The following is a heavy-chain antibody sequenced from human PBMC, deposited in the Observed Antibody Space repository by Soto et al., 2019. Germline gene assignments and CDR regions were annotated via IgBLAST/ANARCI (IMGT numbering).Heavy chain of an antibody. J-gene: IGHJ6*02. Sequence: GGSLRLSCAASGFTFSSYAMDWVRQAPGKXLEWVAVISCDGSNKYYADSVKGRFTISRDNSKNTLYLQMNSLRAEDTAVYYCARDKVRIAAAGTSLNYYYYGMDVWGQGTTVTVSS. V-gene: IGHV3-30-3*01. D-gene: IGHD6-13*01. CDR3: ARDKVRIAAAGTSLNYYYYGMDV. CDR2: ISCDGSNK. CDR1: GFTFSSYA.